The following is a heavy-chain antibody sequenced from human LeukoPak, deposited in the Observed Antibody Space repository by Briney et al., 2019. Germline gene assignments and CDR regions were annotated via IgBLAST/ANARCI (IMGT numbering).Heavy chain of an antibody. CDR2: IYYSGST. V-gene: IGHV4-39*01. Sequence: SETLSLTCTVSGGSISSSSYYWGWIRQPPGKGLEWIGSIYYSGSTYYNSSLKSRITISVDTSKNQFSLKPTSVTAADTAVYYCASDRSGLSFCFWGQGTLVTVSS. CDR1: GGSISSSSYY. D-gene: IGHD3-22*01. CDR3: ASDRSGLSFCF. J-gene: IGHJ4*02.